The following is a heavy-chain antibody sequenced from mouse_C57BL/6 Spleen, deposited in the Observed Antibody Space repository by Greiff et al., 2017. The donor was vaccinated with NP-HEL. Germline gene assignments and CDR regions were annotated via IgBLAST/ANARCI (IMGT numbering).Heavy chain of an antibody. J-gene: IGHJ2*01. CDR3: ARSTVVATDDY. CDR1: GYTFTDYY. CDR2: INPYNGGT. V-gene: IGHV1-19*01. Sequence: EVQLQQSGPVLVKPGASVKMSCKASGYTFTDYYMNWVKQSHGKSLEWIGVINPYNGGTSYNQKFKGKATLTVDKSSSTAYMELNSLTSEDSAVYYCARSTVVATDDYWGQGTTLTVSS. D-gene: IGHD1-1*01.